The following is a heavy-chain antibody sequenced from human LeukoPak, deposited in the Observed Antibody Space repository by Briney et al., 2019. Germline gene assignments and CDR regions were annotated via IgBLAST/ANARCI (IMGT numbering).Heavy chain of an antibody. CDR1: GVSISSYY. D-gene: IGHD3-10*01. Sequence: SETLSLTCTVSGVSISSYYWSWIRQPPGKGLEWIGYIYYSGSTNYNPSLKSRVTISVDTSKNQFSLKLSSVTAADTAVYYCVGGENYYYGMDVWGQGTTVTVSS. V-gene: IGHV4-59*01. CDR3: VGGENYYYGMDV. J-gene: IGHJ6*02. CDR2: IYYSGST.